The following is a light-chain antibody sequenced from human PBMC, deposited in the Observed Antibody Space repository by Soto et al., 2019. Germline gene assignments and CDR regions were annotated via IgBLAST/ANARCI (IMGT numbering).Light chain of an antibody. CDR2: EVS. V-gene: IGLV2-14*01. J-gene: IGLJ1*01. Sequence: QSLLTEPSSGSGGRGQSITISSSRTTSKVGGYNYVSWYQQPPGKAPNLMIYEVSKLAAWVSHRFSGSNSGNTASPTISLLQAEDEADYCCSSYTISSPRVYGTGTKV. CDR3: SSYTISSPRV. CDR1: TSKVGGYNY.